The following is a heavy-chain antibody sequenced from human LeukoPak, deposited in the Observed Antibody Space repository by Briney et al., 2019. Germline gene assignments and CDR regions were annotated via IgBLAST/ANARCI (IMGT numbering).Heavy chain of an antibody. CDR2: IRYDGSNK. J-gene: IGHJ4*02. V-gene: IGHV3-30*02. Sequence: GGSLRLSCAASGFTFSSYGMHWVRQAPGKGLEWVAFIRYDGSNKYYADSVKGRFTISRDNAKNTLYLQMNSLRAEDTAVYYCARERTIAVAAYDYWGQGTLVTVSS. CDR3: ARERTIAVAAYDY. CDR1: GFTFSSYG. D-gene: IGHD6-19*01.